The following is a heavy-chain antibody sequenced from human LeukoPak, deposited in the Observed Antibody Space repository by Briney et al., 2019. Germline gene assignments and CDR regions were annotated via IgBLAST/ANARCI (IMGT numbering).Heavy chain of an antibody. Sequence: ASVNVSCKASGYSFSSYGIPWVRQAPAQGREGMGWRSAYNDNTNNAHNLQGRVTMITDTSTNTAYMELRSLRSDDTAVYYCARDLYPGSGSYYSWFDPWGQGTLVTVSS. CDR2: RSAYNDNT. CDR3: ARDLYPGSGSYYSWFDP. CDR1: GYSFSSYG. D-gene: IGHD3-10*01. J-gene: IGHJ5*02. V-gene: IGHV1-18*01.